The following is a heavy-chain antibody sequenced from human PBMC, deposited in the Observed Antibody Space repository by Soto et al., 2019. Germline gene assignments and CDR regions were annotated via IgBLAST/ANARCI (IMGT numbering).Heavy chain of an antibody. Sequence: SETLSLTGTVSGGSISSSSYYWGWSRQPPGKRLERIGSIYYSGFTYYNPSLKSRVTISVDTFKNHFSLKLSSVTAADTAVYYFAIEPGRSSTSFYVTYFYYVMDVWGQGTTVTVSS. CDR2: IYYSGFT. D-gene: IGHD2-2*01. J-gene: IGHJ6*02. V-gene: IGHV4-39*07. CDR3: AIEPGRSSTSFYVTYFYYVMDV. CDR1: GGSISSSSYY.